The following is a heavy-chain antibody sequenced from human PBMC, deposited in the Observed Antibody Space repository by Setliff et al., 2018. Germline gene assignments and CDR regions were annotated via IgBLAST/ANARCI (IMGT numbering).Heavy chain of an antibody. J-gene: IGHJ4*02. V-gene: IGHV4-61*02. Sequence: SETLSLTCGVSGVSFGSGTYYWSWIRQPAGKGLEWIGLIQSTGNTYYNPSLEGRVTISVDTSNNQFSLKLSSVTAADTAVYYCARHLWGRYMAESSDYFDYWGQGSLVTVSS. CDR2: IQSTGNT. CDR1: GVSFGSGTYY. D-gene: IGHD3-3*02. CDR3: ARHLWGRYMAESSDYFDY.